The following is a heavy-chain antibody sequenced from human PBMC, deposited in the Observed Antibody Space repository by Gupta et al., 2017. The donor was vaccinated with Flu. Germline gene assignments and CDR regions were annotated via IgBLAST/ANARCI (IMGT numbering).Heavy chain of an antibody. J-gene: IGHJ3*02. CDR1: RSSW. CDR2: INQDSSTT. CDR3: VRDPESSAFEI. V-gene: IGHV3-7*01. Sequence: RSSWMIWVRQSPGAGLEFVANINQDSSTTNDLGSVKGRFTISRDNAKNSVYLQMDSLRVDDTATYYCVRDPESSAFEIWGQGTMVTVSA. D-gene: IGHD1-7*01.